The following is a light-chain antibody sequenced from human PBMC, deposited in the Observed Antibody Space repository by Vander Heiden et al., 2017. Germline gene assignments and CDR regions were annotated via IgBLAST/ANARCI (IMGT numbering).Light chain of an antibody. CDR3: YSTDSSGEHRV. J-gene: IGLJ2*01. V-gene: IGLV3-10*01. CDR1: ALPKRY. CDR2: EDV. Sequence: SYDLTQLPSLSVSPGQTARITCSGDALPKRYAYWYQQKSGRAPVLVIFEDVKRPSGIPERFSASSSGTVATLTISGAQVEDEADYYCYSTDSSGEHRVFGGGTKLTVL.